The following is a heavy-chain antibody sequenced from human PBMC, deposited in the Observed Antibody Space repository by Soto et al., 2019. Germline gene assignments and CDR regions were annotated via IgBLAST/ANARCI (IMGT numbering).Heavy chain of an antibody. CDR2: LGGNSRSA. Sequence: EVQLLESGGDFVHPGGSARLSCAASGFSFTTYAFDWVRQTPGRGLEWVGGLGGNSRSAYYADSVEGRFTISRDNSRNTVFLQMNTLRAEDSATYFCEGHDHGSGTYLDFWGQGTLVTVAP. V-gene: IGHV3-23*01. CDR1: GFSFTTYA. CDR3: EGHDHGSGTYLDF. D-gene: IGHD3-3*01. J-gene: IGHJ4*02.